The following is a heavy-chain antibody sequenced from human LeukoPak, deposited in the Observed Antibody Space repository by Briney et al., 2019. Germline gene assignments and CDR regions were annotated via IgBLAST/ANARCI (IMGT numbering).Heavy chain of an antibody. V-gene: IGHV4-59*01. J-gene: IGHJ4*02. CDR3: ASLSGSYSLGGY. CDR2: IYYSGST. CDR1: GGSISSYY. D-gene: IGHD1-26*01. Sequence: SETLSLTCTVSGGSISSYYWSWIRQPPGKGLEWIGYIYYSGSTNYNPSLKSRVTISVDTSKNQFSLKLSSVTAADTAVYYCASLSGSYSLGGYWGQGTLVTVSS.